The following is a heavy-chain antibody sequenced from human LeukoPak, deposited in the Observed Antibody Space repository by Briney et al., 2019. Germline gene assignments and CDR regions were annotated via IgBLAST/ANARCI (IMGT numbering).Heavy chain of an antibody. D-gene: IGHD6-19*01. J-gene: IGHJ4*02. CDR1: GFTFSSYE. CDR3: AKGRAGIDY. V-gene: IGHV3-48*03. CDR2: ITTSGTST. Sequence: GGSLRLSCATSGFTFSSYEMNWVRQAPGKGLEWISYITTSGTSTYYADSVKGRFTISRDNGKTALSLQMNSLRAEDTAVYYCAKGRAGIDYWGQGTLVIVSS.